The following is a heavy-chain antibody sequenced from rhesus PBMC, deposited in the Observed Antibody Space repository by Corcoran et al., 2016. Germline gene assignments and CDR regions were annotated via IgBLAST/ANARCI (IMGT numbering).Heavy chain of an antibody. D-gene: IGHD2-2*01. V-gene: IGHV1S2*01. Sequence: QVQLAQSGAEVKKPGYSVKGSCKAFGYTLQDHHVHRVRPAPPKGLEGMGWINPYNGNTNYEQRFQGRVTMTRDSSTSTAYMELISLTSEDTADYCCAGGDGTAYYYFDSWGRGVLVTVSS. CDR3: AGGDGTAYYYFDS. CDR1: GYTLQDHH. CDR2: INPYNGNT. J-gene: IGHJ4*01.